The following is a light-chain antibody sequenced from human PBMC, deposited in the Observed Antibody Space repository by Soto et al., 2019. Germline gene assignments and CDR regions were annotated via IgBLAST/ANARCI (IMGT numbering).Light chain of an antibody. V-gene: IGKV3-15*01. CDR2: GAS. CDR3: QQYNNWWT. J-gene: IGKJ1*01. Sequence: TQSPVTLSVSPWERATLSCRAGQSVSSNLAWYQQKPGQAPRLLIYGASTRATGIPARFTGSGSGTEFTLTISSLQFEDSAVYYCQQYNNWWTFGQGTKVDI. CDR1: QSVSSN.